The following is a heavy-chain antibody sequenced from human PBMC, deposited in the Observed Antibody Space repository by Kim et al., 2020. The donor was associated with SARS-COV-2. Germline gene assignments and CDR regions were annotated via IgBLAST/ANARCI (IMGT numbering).Heavy chain of an antibody. CDR3: EQTDSSGWTHAEYFQH. V-gene: IGHV6-1*01. D-gene: IGHD6-19*01. Sequence: SQTLSLTCAISGDSVSSNSAAWNWIRQSPSRGLEWLGRTYYRSKWYNDYAVSVKSRITINPDTSKNQFSLQLNSVTPEDTAVYYCEQTDSSGWTHAEYFQHWGEGTMVGVTS. CDR2: TYYRSKWYN. CDR1: GDSVSSNSAA. J-gene: IGHJ1*01.